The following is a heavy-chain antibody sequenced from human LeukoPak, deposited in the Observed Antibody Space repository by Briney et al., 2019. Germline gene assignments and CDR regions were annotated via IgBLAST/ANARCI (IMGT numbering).Heavy chain of an antibody. CDR3: ARLRRGGFGAFDI. J-gene: IGHJ3*02. CDR1: GGSISSSSYY. V-gene: IGHV4-39*01. CDR2: IYYSGST. Sequence: PSETLSLTCTVSGGSISSSSYYWGWIRQPPGKGLEWIGSIYYSGSTYYNPSLKSRVTISVDTSKNQFSLKLSSVTAADTAVYYCARLRRGGFGAFDIWGQGTMVTVSS. D-gene: IGHD3-10*01.